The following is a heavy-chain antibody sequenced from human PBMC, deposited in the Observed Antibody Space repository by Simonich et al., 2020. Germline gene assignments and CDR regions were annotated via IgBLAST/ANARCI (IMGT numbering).Heavy chain of an antibody. CDR1: GFTFSSYA. D-gene: IGHD3-22*01. V-gene: IGHV3-23*01. CDR2: ISGSGGST. J-gene: IGHJ3*02. Sequence: GGGLVQPGGSLRLSCAASGFTFSSYAMSWVRQAPGKGLEWVSAISGSGGSTYYADSGKGRFTIARDNSKNTLYRQRNSLRAEDTAVYYCAKDLGERITMIVVVIDAFDIWGQGTMVTVSS. CDR3: AKDLGERITMIVVVIDAFDI.